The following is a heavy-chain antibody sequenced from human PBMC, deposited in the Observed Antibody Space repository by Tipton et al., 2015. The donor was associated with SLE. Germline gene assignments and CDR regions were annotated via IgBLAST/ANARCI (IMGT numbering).Heavy chain of an antibody. J-gene: IGHJ4*02. CDR1: GYSFTNSW. CDR3: ARRWGQTVFDY. V-gene: IGHV5-51*03. D-gene: IGHD4-23*01. CDR2: IDPSDSDT. Sequence: QLVQSGAEVKRPGEALQLSCKTSGYSFTNSWIVWFRHMPGKGLECMGMIDPSDSDTRYNPSFQGHVSMSIDRSTTTAYLQWRSLKASDTAMYFWARRWGQTVFDYWGQGTLVTVSS.